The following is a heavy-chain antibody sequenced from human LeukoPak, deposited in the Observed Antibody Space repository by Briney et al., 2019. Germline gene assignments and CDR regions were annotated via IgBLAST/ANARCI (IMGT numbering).Heavy chain of an antibody. CDR3: ARAKSDYGAIGDFDY. D-gene: IGHD4-17*01. J-gene: IGHJ4*02. Sequence: GASVKVSCKASGGTFSSYAISWVRQAPGQGLEWMGGIIPIFGTANYAQKFQGRVTITADKSTSTAYMELSSLRSEDTAVYYCARAKSDYGAIGDFDYWGQGTLVTVSS. V-gene: IGHV1-69*06. CDR1: GGTFSSYA. CDR2: IIPIFGTA.